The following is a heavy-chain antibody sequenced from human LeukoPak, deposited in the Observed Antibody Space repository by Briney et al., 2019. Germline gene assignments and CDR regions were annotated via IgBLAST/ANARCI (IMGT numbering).Heavy chain of an antibody. CDR1: GYTFTGYY. D-gene: IGHD6-13*01. Sequence: GASVKVSCKASGYTFTGYYMHWVRQAPGHGLEWMGRINPNSGGTNYAQKFQGRVTMTRDTSISTAYMELSTLRSDDTAVYYCARDTHSSAAGDFDYWGQGTLVTVSS. J-gene: IGHJ4*02. CDR3: ARDTHSSAAGDFDY. V-gene: IGHV1-2*06. CDR2: INPNSGGT.